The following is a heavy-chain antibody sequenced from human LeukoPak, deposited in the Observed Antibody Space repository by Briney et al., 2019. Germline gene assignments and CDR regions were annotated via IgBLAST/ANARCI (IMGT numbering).Heavy chain of an antibody. CDR1: GFTFSDFW. D-gene: IGHD5-18*01. CDR2: IRSKANSYAT. J-gene: IGHJ3*02. V-gene: IGHV3-73*01. Sequence: GGSLRLSCATSGFTFSDFWMSWVRQAPGKGLEWVGRIRSKANSYATAYAASVKGRFTISRDDSKNTAYLQMNSLKTEDTAVYYCTRVDTAIDAFDIWGQGTMVTVSS. CDR3: TRVDTAIDAFDI.